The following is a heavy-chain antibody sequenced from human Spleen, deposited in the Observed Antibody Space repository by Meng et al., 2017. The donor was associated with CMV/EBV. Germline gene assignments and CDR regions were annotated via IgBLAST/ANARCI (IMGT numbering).Heavy chain of an antibody. CDR1: FSSYG. CDR3: ARGLADHRGNSDGAGMDV. CDR2: IAHYAGVA. J-gene: IGHJ6*02. V-gene: IGHV1-69*10. Sequence: FSSYGISWVRQAPGQGLEWMGGIAHYAGVADYAPRFQDRVIITADISTSTVFMEMSDLRSDDTAVYYCARGLADHRGNSDGAGMDVWGHGTTVTVSS. D-gene: IGHD4-23*01.